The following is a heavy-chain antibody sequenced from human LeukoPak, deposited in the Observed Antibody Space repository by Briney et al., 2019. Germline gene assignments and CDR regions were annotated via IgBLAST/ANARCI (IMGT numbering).Heavy chain of an antibody. CDR1: GFTFSSYA. V-gene: IGHV3-23*01. J-gene: IGHJ4*02. D-gene: IGHD6-13*01. CDR2: ISGSGGST. Sequence: AGGSLRLSCAASGFTFSSYAMSWVRQAPGKGLEWVSAISGSGGSTYYADSVKGRFTISRDNSKNTLYLQMNSLRAEDTAVYYCAKDQFGRIAAAGIDYWGQGTLVTVSS. CDR3: AKDQFGRIAAAGIDY.